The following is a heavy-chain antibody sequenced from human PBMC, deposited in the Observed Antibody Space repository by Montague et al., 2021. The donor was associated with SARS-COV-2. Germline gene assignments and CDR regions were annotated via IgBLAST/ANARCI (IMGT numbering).Heavy chain of an antibody. D-gene: IGHD5-24*01. CDR1: GGSISSYY. CDR3: ARVFPRWLQFDPYFDY. J-gene: IGHJ4*02. CDR2: IYYSGST. V-gene: IGHV4-59*01. Sequence: SETLSLTCTVSGGSISSYYWSWIRQPPGKGLEWIVYIYYSGSTNYNPSLKSRVTISVDTSKNQLSLKLSSVTAADTAVYYCARVFPRWLQFDPYFDYWGQGTLVTVSS.